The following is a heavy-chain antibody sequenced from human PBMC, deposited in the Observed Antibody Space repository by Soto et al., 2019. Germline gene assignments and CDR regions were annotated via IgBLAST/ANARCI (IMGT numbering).Heavy chain of an antibody. V-gene: IGHV4-59*01. CDR1: GGSISSYY. D-gene: IGHD6-6*01. CDR2: IYYSGST. Sequence: SETLSLTCTVSGGSISSYYWSWSRQPPWKGLEWIGYIYYSGSTNYNPSLKSRVTISVDTSKNQFSLKLSSVTAADTAVYYCARELEYSSSSGFDYWGQGTLVTVSS. J-gene: IGHJ4*02. CDR3: ARELEYSSSSGFDY.